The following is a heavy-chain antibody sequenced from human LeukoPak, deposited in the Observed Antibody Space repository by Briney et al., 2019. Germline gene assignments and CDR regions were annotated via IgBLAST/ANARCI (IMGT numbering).Heavy chain of an antibody. D-gene: IGHD3-10*01. CDR3: ARGFSIPLGFGRQQLFDY. J-gene: IGHJ4*02. CDR1: GGSFSGYY. V-gene: IGHV4-34*01. Sequence: PSETLSLTCAVYGGSFSGYYWSWIRQPPGKGLEWIGEINHSGSTNYNPSLKSRVTISVDTSKNQFSLKLSSVTAADTAVYYCARGFSIPLGFGRQQLFDYWGQGTLVTVSS. CDR2: INHSGST.